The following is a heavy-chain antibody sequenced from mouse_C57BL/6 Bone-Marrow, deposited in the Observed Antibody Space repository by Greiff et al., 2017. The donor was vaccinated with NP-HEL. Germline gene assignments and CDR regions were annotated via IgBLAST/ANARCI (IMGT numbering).Heavy chain of an antibody. V-gene: IGHV1-15*01. J-gene: IGHJ4*01. CDR3: TRGPLYYYGNAMDY. CDR1: GYTFTDYE. CDR2: IDPETGGT. Sequence: VHLVESGAELVRPGASVTLSCKASGYTFTDYEMHWVKQTPVHGLEWIGAIDPETGGTAYNQKFKGKAILTADKSSSTAYMELRSLTSEDSAVYYCTRGPLYYYGNAMDYWGQGTSVTVSS. D-gene: IGHD1-1*01.